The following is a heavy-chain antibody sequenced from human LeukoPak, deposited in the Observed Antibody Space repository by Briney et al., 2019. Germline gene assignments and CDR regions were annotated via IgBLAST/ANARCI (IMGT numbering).Heavy chain of an antibody. CDR2: INHSGST. Sequence: SETLSLTCAVYGGSFSGYYWSWIRQPPGKGLEWIGEINHSGSTNYNPSLKSRVTMSVDTSKNQFSLKLSSVTAADTAVYYCARSYGSGDNWFDPWGQGTLVTVSS. CDR3: ARSYGSGDNWFDP. CDR1: GGSFSGYY. D-gene: IGHD3-10*01. J-gene: IGHJ5*02. V-gene: IGHV4-34*01.